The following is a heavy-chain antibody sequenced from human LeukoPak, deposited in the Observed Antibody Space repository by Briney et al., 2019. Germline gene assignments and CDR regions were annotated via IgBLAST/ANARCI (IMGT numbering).Heavy chain of an antibody. CDR1: GFIFSSYS. J-gene: IGHJ3*02. D-gene: IGHD2/OR15-2a*01. CDR2: ISSGSNYI. V-gene: IGHV3-21*01. CDR3: ARLSWDAFDI. Sequence: GSLRLSCAASGFIFSSYSMTWVRQAPGKGLGWVSSISSGSNYIYYADSVKGRFIISRDNAKNSLYLQMNSLRAEDTAVYYCARLSWDAFDIWGQGTVVTVSS.